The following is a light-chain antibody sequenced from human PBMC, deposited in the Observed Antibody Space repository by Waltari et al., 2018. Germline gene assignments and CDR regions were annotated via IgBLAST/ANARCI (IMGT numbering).Light chain of an antibody. Sequence: NFMLTQPHSVSGSPGKTVTISCTGSGGSIASNFVQWYQQRPGSAPTTVIYQDDQRPPGVPDRFSGSIDSSSNSASLTISGLKTEDAADYYCNSYDNNHHWVFGGGTKLTVL. CDR3: NSYDNNHHWV. CDR1: GGSIASNF. J-gene: IGLJ3*02. V-gene: IGLV6-57*02. CDR2: QDD.